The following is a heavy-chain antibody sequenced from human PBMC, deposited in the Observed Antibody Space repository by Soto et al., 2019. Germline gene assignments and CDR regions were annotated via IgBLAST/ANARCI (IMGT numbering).Heavy chain of an antibody. Sequence: GGSLRLSCAASGFTFSVSAMHWVRQASGKGLEWVGRIRSKTNNYATAYAASVKGRFTISRDDSKNTAYLQMNSLKTEDTALYYCTTSDPFDYWGQGTLVTVSS. V-gene: IGHV3-73*01. CDR3: TTSDPFDY. CDR1: GFTFSVSA. CDR2: IRSKTNNYAT. J-gene: IGHJ4*02.